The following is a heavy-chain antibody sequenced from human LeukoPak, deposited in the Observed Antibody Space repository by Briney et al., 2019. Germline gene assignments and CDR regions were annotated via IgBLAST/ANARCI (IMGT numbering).Heavy chain of an antibody. J-gene: IGHJ3*02. V-gene: IGHV3-30*18. Sequence: GGSLRLSCAASGFNFRSYGMHWVRQAPGKGLEWVAVISYDGSNKYYADSVKGRFTISRDNSKNTLYLQMNSLRAEDTAVYYCAKDTSIVVTTDAFDIWGQGTMVTVSS. CDR2: ISYDGSNK. CDR1: GFNFRSYG. CDR3: AKDTSIVVTTDAFDI. D-gene: IGHD3-22*01.